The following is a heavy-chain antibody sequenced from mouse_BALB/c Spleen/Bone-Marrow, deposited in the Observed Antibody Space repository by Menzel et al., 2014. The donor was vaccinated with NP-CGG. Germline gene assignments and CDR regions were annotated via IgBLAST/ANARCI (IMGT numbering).Heavy chain of an antibody. CDR2: IAPGSGST. D-gene: IGHD2-1*01. V-gene: IGHV1S41*01. Sequence: DLVKPGASVKLSCKASGYTFTSYWINWIKQRPGQGLEWIGRIAPGSGSTYYNEMFKGKATLTVDTSSSTAYIQLSSRSSEDSDVCFCAREDMGYGNNVWFAYWGQGTLVTVSA. CDR3: AREDMGYGNNVWFAY. J-gene: IGHJ3*01. CDR1: GYTFTSYW.